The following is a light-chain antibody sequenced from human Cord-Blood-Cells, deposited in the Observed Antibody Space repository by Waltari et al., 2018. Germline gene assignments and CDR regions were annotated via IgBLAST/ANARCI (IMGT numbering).Light chain of an antibody. J-gene: IGKJ1*01. Sequence: ILMTQPPATLSVSPGESATLSCRASQSVSINLAWYQQQPAQPPRPLIYGASTRATGIPARFSGSGSGTEFTLTISSLQSEDFAVDYCQQYNNWPSRTFGQGTKVEIK. CDR1: QSVSIN. V-gene: IGKV3-15*01. CDR2: GAS. CDR3: QQYNNWPSRT.